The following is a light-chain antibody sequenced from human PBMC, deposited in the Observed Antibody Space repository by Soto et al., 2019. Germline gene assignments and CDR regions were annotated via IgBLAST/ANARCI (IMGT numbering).Light chain of an antibody. Sequence: IVMTQSAATLSVYPGERVTLSCRASQSVSDNLAWYQQKPGQAPRLLIYGASTRATTTPARFSGSGSGTEFTLTISSLQSEDFAVYFCQQSNNWPYTFGQGTKLDIK. CDR2: GAS. V-gene: IGKV3-15*01. CDR1: QSVSDN. CDR3: QQSNNWPYT. J-gene: IGKJ2*01.